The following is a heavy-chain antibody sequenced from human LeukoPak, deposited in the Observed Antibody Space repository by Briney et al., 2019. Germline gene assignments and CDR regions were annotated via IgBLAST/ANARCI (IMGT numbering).Heavy chain of an antibody. V-gene: IGHV1-8*01. CDR3: ARGLYYGDYVFGFDP. D-gene: IGHD4-17*01. J-gene: IGHJ5*02. Sequence: ASVKDSCKASGYTFTSYDINWVRQATGQGLEWMGWMNPNSGNTGYAQKFQGRVTMSRNTSISIAYMELSSLRSEDTAVYYCARGLYYGDYVFGFDPWGQGTLVTVSS. CDR2: MNPNSGNT. CDR1: GYTFTSYD.